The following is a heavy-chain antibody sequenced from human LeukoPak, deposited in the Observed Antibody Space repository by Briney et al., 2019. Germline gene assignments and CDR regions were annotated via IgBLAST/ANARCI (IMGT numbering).Heavy chain of an antibody. V-gene: IGHV4-34*01. D-gene: IGHD3-22*01. Sequence: SETLSLTCAVYGGSLSAYYWTWIRQPPGKGLEWIGEINHGGSTNYNPSLKSRVTISVDTSKNQFSLKLSSVTAADTAVYYCARHKGPHIARIVLRNNWFDSWGQGILVIVSS. CDR3: ARHKGPHIARIVLRNNWFDS. CDR1: GGSLSAYY. J-gene: IGHJ5*01. CDR2: INHGGST.